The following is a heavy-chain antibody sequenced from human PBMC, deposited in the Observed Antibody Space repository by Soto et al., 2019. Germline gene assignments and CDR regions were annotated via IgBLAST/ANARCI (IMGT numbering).Heavy chain of an antibody. Sequence: PSETLSLTCAVSGDSIRNYYWSWIRQPPGQGLEWIGCIFYSGSTNYNPSLKSRVTISVDTSKNQFSLNLRSLTAADTAVYYCARHTYTGYLTYFDYWGQGTLVTVSS. J-gene: IGHJ4*02. CDR2: IFYSGST. CDR1: GDSIRNYY. CDR3: ARHTYTGYLTYFDY. D-gene: IGHD5-12*01. V-gene: IGHV4-59*08.